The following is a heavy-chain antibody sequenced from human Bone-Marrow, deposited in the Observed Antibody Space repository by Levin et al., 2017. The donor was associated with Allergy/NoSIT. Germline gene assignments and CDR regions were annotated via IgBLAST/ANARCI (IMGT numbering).Heavy chain of an antibody. CDR2: ISGSGGST. CDR3: AKASTITMIVVVIPFDY. V-gene: IGHV3-23*01. J-gene: IGHJ4*02. CDR1: GFTFSSYA. Sequence: GGSLRLSCAASGFTFSSYAMSWVRQAPGKGLEWVSAISGSGGSTYYADSVKGRFTISRDNSKNTLYLQMNSLRAEDTAVYYCAKASTITMIVVVIPFDYWGQGTLVTVSS. D-gene: IGHD3-22*01.